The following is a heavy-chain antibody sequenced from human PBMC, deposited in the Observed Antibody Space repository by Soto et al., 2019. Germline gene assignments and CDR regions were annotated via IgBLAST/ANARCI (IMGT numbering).Heavy chain of an antibody. D-gene: IGHD3-16*01. Sequence: QVQLVESGGGVVQPGRSLRLSCVASGFTFSGYGMHWVSQAPGKGLEWVAIIRYDGSNIYYADSVRGRFAISRDNSKTSLFLKRDSLGAVGTAVYYCAGVGVGGTAVWGYVDYWGQGALVTVSS. CDR2: IRYDGSNI. CDR1: GFTFSGYG. CDR3: AGVGVGGTAVWGYVDY. J-gene: IGHJ4*02. V-gene: IGHV3-33*01.